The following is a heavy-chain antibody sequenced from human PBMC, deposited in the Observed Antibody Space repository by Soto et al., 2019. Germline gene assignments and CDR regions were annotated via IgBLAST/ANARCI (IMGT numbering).Heavy chain of an antibody. Sequence: QLQLQESGPGLVKPSETLSLTCIVSGGSIISSSYYWGWIRQPPGKGLEWIGSIFYSGSTSYSSSLKSRAPISVDTSKNQLSLKLTSVTAADTAVYYCAALRGTVVVVHACDIWGRGTMVTVSS. CDR2: IFYSGST. V-gene: IGHV4-39*01. J-gene: IGHJ3*02. CDR3: AALRGTVVVVHACDI. CDR1: GGSIISSSYY. D-gene: IGHD3-22*01.